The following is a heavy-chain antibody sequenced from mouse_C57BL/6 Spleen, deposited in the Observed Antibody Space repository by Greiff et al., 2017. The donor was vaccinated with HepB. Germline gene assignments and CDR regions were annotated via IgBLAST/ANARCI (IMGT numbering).Heavy chain of an antibody. CDR1: GYTFTSYW. Sequence: VQLQQPGAELVRPGSSVKLSCKASGYTFTSYWMDWVKQRPGQGLEWIGNIYPSDSETHYNQKFKDKATLTVDKSSSTAYMQLSSLTSEDSAVYYWARIYDGYSFFDYWGQGTTLTVSA. CDR2: IYPSDSET. D-gene: IGHD2-3*01. V-gene: IGHV1-61*01. CDR3: ARIYDGYSFFDY. J-gene: IGHJ2*01.